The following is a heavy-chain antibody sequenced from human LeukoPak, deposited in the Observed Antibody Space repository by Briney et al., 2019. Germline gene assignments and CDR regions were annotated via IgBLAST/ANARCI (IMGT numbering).Heavy chain of an antibody. CDR2: IRYDGSNK. Sequence: GGSLRLSCAASGFTFSSYGMHWVRQAPGKGLEWVAFIRYDGSNKYYADSVKGRLTISRDNSKNTLYLQMNSLRAEDTAVYYCASIVVVAAAAKNDYWGQGTLVTVSS. CDR3: ASIVVVAAAAKNDY. V-gene: IGHV3-30*02. D-gene: IGHD2-15*01. CDR1: GFTFSSYG. J-gene: IGHJ4*02.